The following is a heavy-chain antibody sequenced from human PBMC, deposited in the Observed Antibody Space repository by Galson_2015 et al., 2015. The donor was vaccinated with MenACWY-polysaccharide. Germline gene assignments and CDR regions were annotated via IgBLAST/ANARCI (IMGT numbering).Heavy chain of an antibody. V-gene: IGHV3-7*01. D-gene: IGHD1-26*01. Sequence: SLRLSCAASGFTFSNYWMSWVRQAPGKGLEWVASLNQDGSEKHYVDSVKGRFTVSRDNTKNSLYLQMNSLRAEDTAMYYCARPRIVGPHWFDCWGQGSLVPVSS. CDR1: GFTFSNYW. CDR3: ARPRIVGPHWFDC. CDR2: LNQDGSEK. J-gene: IGHJ4*02.